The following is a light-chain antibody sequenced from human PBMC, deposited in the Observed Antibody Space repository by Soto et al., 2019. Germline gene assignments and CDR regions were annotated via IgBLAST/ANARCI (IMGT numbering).Light chain of an antibody. CDR1: QSVSSSY. J-gene: IGKJ1*01. Sequence: EIVLTQSPGTLSLSPGERATLSCRASQSVSSSYLAWYQQKPGQAPRLLIYVASSRATGIPDRFSGSGSRTDFTLTISRLEPEDFAVYYCQQYGSSPRTFGQGTKVEIK. V-gene: IGKV3-20*01. CDR2: VAS. CDR3: QQYGSSPRT.